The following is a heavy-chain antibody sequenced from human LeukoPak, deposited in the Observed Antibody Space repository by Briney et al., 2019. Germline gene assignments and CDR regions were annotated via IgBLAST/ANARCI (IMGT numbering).Heavy chain of an antibody. CDR1: GVSISSGGYS. V-gene: IGHV4-61*08. CDR3: ASQKLGNDY. CDR2: IYYTET. J-gene: IGHJ4*02. D-gene: IGHD7-27*01. Sequence: SQTLSLTCAVSGVSISSGGYSWSWIRQPPGQGLEWIGYIYYTETSYNPSLKSRVTISADTSRDQFSLKLSSVTAADTAVYYCASQKLGNDYWGQGILVTVTS.